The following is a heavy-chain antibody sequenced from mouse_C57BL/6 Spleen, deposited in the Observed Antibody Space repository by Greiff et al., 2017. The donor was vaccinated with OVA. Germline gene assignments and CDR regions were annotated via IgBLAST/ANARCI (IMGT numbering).Heavy chain of an antibody. J-gene: IGHJ2*01. CDR2: IDPSDSYT. D-gene: IGHD2-5*01. CDR1: GYTFTSYW. Sequence: QVQLQQPGAELVRPGTSVKLSCKASGYTFTSYWMHWVKQRPGQGLEWIGVIDPSDSYTNYNQKFKGKATLTVDTSSRTAYMQLSSLTSEDSAVYYCALYSNFYYCDYWGQGTTLTVSS. V-gene: IGHV1-59*01. CDR3: ALYSNFYYCDY.